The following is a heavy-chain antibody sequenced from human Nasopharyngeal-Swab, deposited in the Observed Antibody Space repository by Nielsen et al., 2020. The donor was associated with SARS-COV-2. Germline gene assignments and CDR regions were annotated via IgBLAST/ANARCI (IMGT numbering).Heavy chain of an antibody. CDR2: INPNSVDT. CDR3: ARDDGDVPGITGSGPPGGY. D-gene: IGHD6-13*01. V-gene: IGHV1-2*06. Sequence: ASVKVSCKASGYTFTYYYMHWVRQAPGQGLEWMGRINPNSVDTKYAQKFQGRVTVTRDKSINTAYMELSSLRSDDTAMYYCARDDGDVPGITGSGPPGGYWGQGTLVTVSS. J-gene: IGHJ4*02. CDR1: GYTFTYYY.